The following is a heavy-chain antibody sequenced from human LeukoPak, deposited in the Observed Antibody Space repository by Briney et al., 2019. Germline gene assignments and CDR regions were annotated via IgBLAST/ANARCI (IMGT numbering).Heavy chain of an antibody. D-gene: IGHD3-22*01. CDR2: INHSGST. J-gene: IGHJ4*02. CDR1: GGSFSGYY. Sequence: PSQTLSPTCAVYGGSFSGYYWSWIRQPPGKGLEWIGEINHSGSTNYNPSLKSRVTISVDTSKNQFSLKLSSVPAADTAVYYCARVPIYDSSGDYCDYWGQGTLVTVSS. V-gene: IGHV4-34*01. CDR3: ARVPIYDSSGDYCDY.